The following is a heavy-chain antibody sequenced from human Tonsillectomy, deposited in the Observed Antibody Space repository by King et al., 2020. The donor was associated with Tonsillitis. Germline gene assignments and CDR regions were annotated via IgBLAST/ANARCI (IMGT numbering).Heavy chain of an antibody. CDR2: IIPIFGTA. V-gene: IGHV1-69*01. Sequence: QLVQSGAEVKKPGSSVKVSCKASGGTFSSYAINWVRQAPGQGLEWMGGIIPIFGTAHYAQKFQGRFTITADESTSTAYMELSSLRSEDTAVYYCAREEYFYDSSGYYAYWGQGTLVTVSS. CDR3: AREEYFYDSSGYYAY. CDR1: GGTFSSYA. J-gene: IGHJ4*02. D-gene: IGHD3-22*01.